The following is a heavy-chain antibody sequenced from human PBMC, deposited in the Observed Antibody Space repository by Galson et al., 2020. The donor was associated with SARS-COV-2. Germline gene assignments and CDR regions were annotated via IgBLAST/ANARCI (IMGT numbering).Heavy chain of an antibody. J-gene: IGHJ6*03. Sequence: GEYLKISCAYSGFSFSTYAMSWVRQAPGKGLEWVSSISATGTNIYYADSVTGRFTIYRDNSKSTLYLQMNSLRAEDTARYYCATGTNAGYCTSWHNNDFDYYYLDVWGKGTTVTVS. V-gene: IGHV3-23*01. CDR3: ATGTNAGYCTSWHNNDFDYYYLDV. CDR2: ISATGTNI. CDR1: GFSFSTYA. D-gene: IGHD2-8*01.